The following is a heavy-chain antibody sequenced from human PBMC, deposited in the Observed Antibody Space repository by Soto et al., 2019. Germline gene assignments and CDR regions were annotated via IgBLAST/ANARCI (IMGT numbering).Heavy chain of an antibody. Sequence: QVQLQESGPGLVQPSETLSLTCTVSGGSISSYYWSWIRQPPGKGLEWIGYIYYSGSTNYNPSLKSRVTISVDTSKNQFSLKLSSVTAADTAVYYCARDGGYSYLDYWGQGTLVTVSS. D-gene: IGHD5-18*01. CDR2: IYYSGST. CDR1: GGSISSYY. V-gene: IGHV4-59*01. CDR3: ARDGGYSYLDY. J-gene: IGHJ4*02.